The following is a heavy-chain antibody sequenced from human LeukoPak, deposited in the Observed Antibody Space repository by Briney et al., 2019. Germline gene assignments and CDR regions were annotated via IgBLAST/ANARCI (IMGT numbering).Heavy chain of an antibody. D-gene: IGHD2-8*01. V-gene: IGHV1-69*13. Sequence: ASVKVSCMASGGTFSSYAISWVRQAPGQGLEWMGGIIPIFGTANYAQKFQGRVTITADESTSTAYMELSSLRSEDTAVYYCARGMEGWFDPWGQGTLVTVSS. J-gene: IGHJ5*02. CDR2: IIPIFGTA. CDR3: ARGMEGWFDP. CDR1: GGTFSSYA.